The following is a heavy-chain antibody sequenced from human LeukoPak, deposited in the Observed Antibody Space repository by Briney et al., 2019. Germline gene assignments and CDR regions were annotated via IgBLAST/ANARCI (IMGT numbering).Heavy chain of an antibody. CDR2: IYYSGIT. D-gene: IGHD2-15*01. V-gene: IGHV4-39*01. CDR3: ARLRRSSPSYYFDY. Sequence: SETLSLTCTVSGDSISSSDYYWGCIRQPPGKGLEWIGSIYYSGITYHNPSLKGRVTISVDTSKNQFSLRLSSVTAADTAVYYCARLRRSSPSYYFDYWGQGTLVTVSS. CDR1: GDSISSSDYY. J-gene: IGHJ4*02.